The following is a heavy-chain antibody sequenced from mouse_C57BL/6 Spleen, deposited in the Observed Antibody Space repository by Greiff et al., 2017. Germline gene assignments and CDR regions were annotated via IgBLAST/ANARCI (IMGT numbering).Heavy chain of an antibody. CDR2: ISDGGSYT. CDR1: GFTFSSYA. Sequence: EVKLVESGGGLVKPGGSLKLSCAASGFTFSSYAMSWVRQTPEKRLEWVATISDGGSYTYYPDNVKGRFTISRDNAKNTLYLQMSHLKSEDTAMYHCEREGYGSSFAYWGQGTLVTVSA. D-gene: IGHD1-1*01. V-gene: IGHV5-4*01. CDR3: EREGYGSSFAY. J-gene: IGHJ3*01.